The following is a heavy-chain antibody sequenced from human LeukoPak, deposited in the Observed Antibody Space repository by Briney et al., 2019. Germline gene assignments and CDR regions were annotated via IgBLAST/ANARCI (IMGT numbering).Heavy chain of an antibody. Sequence: GGSLRLSCAASGGSFSSYGMHWVRQAPGKGLEWVAVISYDGSNKYYADSVKGRFTISRDNSKNTLYLQMNSLRAEDTAVYYCTTHTYYYGPGRYYDDAFDIWGQGTMVTVSS. D-gene: IGHD3-10*01. CDR3: TTHTYYYGPGRYYDDAFDI. V-gene: IGHV3-30*03. J-gene: IGHJ3*02. CDR1: GGSFSSYG. CDR2: ISYDGSNK.